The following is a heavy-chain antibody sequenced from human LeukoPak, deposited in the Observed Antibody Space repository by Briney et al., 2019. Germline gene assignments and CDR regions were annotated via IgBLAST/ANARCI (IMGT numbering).Heavy chain of an antibody. Sequence: GGSLRLSCAASGFTFSSTAMSWVRQAPGKGLEWVSGISISGDSTHYADSVKGRFTISRDNSKNTLYLQLSSLRAEDTAVYYCAKPGFTMIVLWGQGTLVTLSS. V-gene: IGHV3-23*01. D-gene: IGHD3-22*01. J-gene: IGHJ4*02. CDR1: GFTFSSTA. CDR2: ISISGDST. CDR3: AKPGFTMIVL.